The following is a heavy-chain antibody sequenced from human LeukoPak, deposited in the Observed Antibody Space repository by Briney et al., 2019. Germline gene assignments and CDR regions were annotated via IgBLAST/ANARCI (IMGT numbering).Heavy chain of an antibody. J-gene: IGHJ4*02. CDR3: ARQGGYNQDY. D-gene: IGHD3-22*01. CDR2: IYHSGTT. CDR1: GDSIRRSNW. V-gene: IGHV4-4*02. Sequence: SETLSLTCAVSGDSIRRSNWWSWVRQPPGKGLEWIGEIYHSGTTNYNPSLKSRVTISLDKSKNQFSLKLSSVTAADTAVYYCARQGGYNQDYWGQGILATVSS.